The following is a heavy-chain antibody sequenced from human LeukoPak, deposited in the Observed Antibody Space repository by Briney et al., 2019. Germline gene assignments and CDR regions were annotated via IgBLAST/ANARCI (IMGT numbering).Heavy chain of an antibody. CDR2: ISSSSSYT. CDR1: GFTFSDYY. V-gene: IGHV3-11*06. CDR3: ASGYAPATDYYYYGMDV. J-gene: IGHJ6*04. D-gene: IGHD5-12*01. Sequence: PGGSLRLSCAASGFTFSDYYVSWIRQAPGKGQEWVSYISSSSSYTNYADSVKGRFTISRDNAKNSLYLQMNSLRAEDTAVYYCASGYAPATDYYYYGMDVWGKGTTVTVSS.